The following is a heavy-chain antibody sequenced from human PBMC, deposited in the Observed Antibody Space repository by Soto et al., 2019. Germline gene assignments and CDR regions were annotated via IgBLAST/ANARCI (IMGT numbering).Heavy chain of an antibody. CDR2: ISGSGGST. CDR3: ASRRSGWNWFDP. CDR1: GFTFSSYA. Sequence: PWGSLRLSCAASGFTFSSYAIILFRQSPWKGLEWVSAISGSGGSTYYADSVKGRFTISRDNSKNTLYLQMNSLRAEDTAVYYCASRRSGWNWFDPWGQGTLVTVSS. D-gene: IGHD6-19*01. J-gene: IGHJ5*02. V-gene: IGHV3-23*01.